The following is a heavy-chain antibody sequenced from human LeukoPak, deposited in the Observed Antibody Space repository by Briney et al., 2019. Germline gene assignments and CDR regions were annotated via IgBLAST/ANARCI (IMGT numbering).Heavy chain of an antibody. Sequence: PGGSLKLSCAASGFTFSGSAMHWVRQASGKGLEWVGRIRSKANSYATAYAASVKGRFTIPRDDSKNTAYLQMNSLKTEDTAVYYCTRTGEYYYYYYMDVWGKGTTVTVSS. J-gene: IGHJ6*03. CDR2: IRSKANSYAT. CDR1: GFTFSGSA. CDR3: TRTGEYYYYYYMDV. V-gene: IGHV3-73*01. D-gene: IGHD7-27*01.